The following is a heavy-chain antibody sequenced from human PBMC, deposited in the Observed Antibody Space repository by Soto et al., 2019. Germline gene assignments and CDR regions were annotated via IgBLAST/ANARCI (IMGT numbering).Heavy chain of an antibody. J-gene: IGHJ4*02. V-gene: IGHV3-30*18. CDR1: GFTFSSYG. CDR3: AKTLRSYDFWSGCGY. CDR2: ISYDGSNK. D-gene: IGHD3-3*01. Sequence: GGSLRLSCAASGFTFSSYGMHWVRQAPGKGLEWVAVISYDGSNKYYADSVKGRFTISRDNSKNTLYLQMNSLRAEDTAVYYCAKTLRSYDFWSGCGYWGQGTLVTVSS.